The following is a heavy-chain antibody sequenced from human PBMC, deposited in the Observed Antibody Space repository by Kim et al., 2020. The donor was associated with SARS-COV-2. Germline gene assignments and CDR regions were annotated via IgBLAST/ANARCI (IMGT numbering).Heavy chain of an antibody. V-gene: IGHV3-21*01. J-gene: IGHJ6*02. D-gene: IGHD3-10*01. CDR3: ARGCDNGSGRYFRGYFGMDV. Sequence: GGSLRLSCAASGFTFSSYSMNWVRQAPGKGLEWVSSISSSSRYLYYADAVKGRFTISRDNAKNSLYLQMNSLRAEDTAVYYWARGCDNGSGRYFRGYFGMDVWGQGTTVTVSS. CDR2: ISSSSRYL. CDR1: GFTFSSYS.